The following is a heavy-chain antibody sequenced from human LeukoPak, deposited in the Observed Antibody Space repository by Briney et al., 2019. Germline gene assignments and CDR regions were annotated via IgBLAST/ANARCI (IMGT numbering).Heavy chain of an antibody. D-gene: IGHD3-22*01. J-gene: IGHJ5*02. CDR3: ARGPYYDSSGYYYGWFDP. V-gene: IGHV3-11*04. Sequence: GGSLRLSCAASGFTFSDYYMSWIRQAPGKGLEWVSYISSSGSTIYYADSVKGRFTISRDNAKNSLYLQMNSLRAEDTAVYYCARGPYYDSSGYYYGWFDPWGQGTLVTVSS. CDR1: GFTFSDYY. CDR2: ISSSGSTI.